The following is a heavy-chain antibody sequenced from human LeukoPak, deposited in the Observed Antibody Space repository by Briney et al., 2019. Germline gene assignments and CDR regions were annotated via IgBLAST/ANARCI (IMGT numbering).Heavy chain of an antibody. D-gene: IGHD3-10*01. CDR1: GGSISSSGYY. V-gene: IGHV4-39*01. J-gene: IGHJ4*02. CDR2: IYYSGST. CDR3: ARSIGLFDY. Sequence: SETLSLTCTVSGGSISSSGYYWGWIRQPPGKGLEWIGSIYYSGSTYYNPSLKSRVTISVDTSKNQFSLKLSSVTAADTAVYYCARSIGLFDYWGQGTQVTVSS.